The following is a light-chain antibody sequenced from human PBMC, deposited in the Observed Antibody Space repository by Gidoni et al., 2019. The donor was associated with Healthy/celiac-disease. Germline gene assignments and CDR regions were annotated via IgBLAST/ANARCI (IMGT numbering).Light chain of an antibody. Sequence: EIGMTQSPATLSVSPGERATLSCRASQSYSSNLAWYQQKPGQAPRLLIYGASTRATGIPARFSGSGSGTELTITIRSLQSEDFAVYYCQQYNNWPLFGGGTKVEIK. CDR1: QSYSSN. CDR2: GAS. V-gene: IGKV3-15*01. CDR3: QQYNNWPL. J-gene: IGKJ4*01.